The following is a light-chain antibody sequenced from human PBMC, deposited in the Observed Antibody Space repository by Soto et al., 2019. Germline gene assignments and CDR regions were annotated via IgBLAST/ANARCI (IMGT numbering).Light chain of an antibody. CDR2: GAS. CDR3: QQYGDSPLT. Sequence: EIVLTQSPGTLSLSPGERATLSCRASQTVTSDYLAWYQQKPGQAPRLLIYGASDRATGIPDRLSASGSGTDFTLTISRLEPQDFAIYYCQQYGDSPLTFGGGTRVDIK. CDR1: QTVTSDY. V-gene: IGKV3-20*01. J-gene: IGKJ4*01.